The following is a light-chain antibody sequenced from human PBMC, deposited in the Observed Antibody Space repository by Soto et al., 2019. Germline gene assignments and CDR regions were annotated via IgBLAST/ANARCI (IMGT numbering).Light chain of an antibody. V-gene: IGKV3-15*01. CDR2: GAS. CDR1: QSVSSN. Sequence: EIVMTQSPATLSVSPGERATLSCRASQSVSSNLAWYQQKPGQAPTRLIYGASTRATGIPARFSGSGSGTEFTLTISSLQSEDFAVYYCQQYNNWPSYTFGQGTKLEIK. CDR3: QQYNNWPSYT. J-gene: IGKJ2*01.